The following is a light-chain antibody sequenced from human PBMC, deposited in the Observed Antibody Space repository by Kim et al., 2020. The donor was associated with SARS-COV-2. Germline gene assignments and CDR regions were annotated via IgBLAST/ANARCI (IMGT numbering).Light chain of an antibody. CDR3: QQYYSTPWT. V-gene: IGKV4-1*01. CDR1: QSVLHSANDKNN. CDR2: WAS. J-gene: IGKJ1*01. Sequence: DILMTQSPDSLAVSLGERVTIKCKSSQSVLHSANDKNNLAWYQQRPGQFPKLLIYWASTRESGVPDRFRGSGSGTDFTLTISSLQAEDVAVYYCQQYYSTPWTFGQGTKVDIK.